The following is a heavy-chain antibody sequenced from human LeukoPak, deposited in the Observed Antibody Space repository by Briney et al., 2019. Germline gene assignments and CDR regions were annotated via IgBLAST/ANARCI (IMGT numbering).Heavy chain of an antibody. CDR3: ARSTYYGSGNDF. CDR2: IYYSGTT. J-gene: IGHJ4*02. Sequence: SETLSLTCTVSGGSISSGGYYWSWIRQHPGKGLEWIGYIYYSGTTYYNPSLKSRVTISEDTSKNQVSLKLNSLTAADTAVYYCARSTYYGSGNDFWGQGILVTVSS. CDR1: GGSISSGGYY. V-gene: IGHV4-31*03. D-gene: IGHD3-10*01.